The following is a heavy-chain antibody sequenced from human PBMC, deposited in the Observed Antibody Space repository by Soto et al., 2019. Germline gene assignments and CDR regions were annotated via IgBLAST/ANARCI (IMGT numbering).Heavy chain of an antibody. V-gene: IGHV3-74*01. CDR1: GFTFSSYW. J-gene: IGHJ6*02. CDR3: ARERKQQLVKFLLGYYYGMDV. Sequence: GGSLRLSCAASGFTFSSYWMHWVRQAPGKGLVWVSRINSDGSSTSYADSVKGRFTISRDNAKNTLYLQMNSLRAEDTAVYYCARERKQQLVKFLLGYYYGMDVWGPGTTVTVYS. D-gene: IGHD6-13*01. CDR2: INSDGSST.